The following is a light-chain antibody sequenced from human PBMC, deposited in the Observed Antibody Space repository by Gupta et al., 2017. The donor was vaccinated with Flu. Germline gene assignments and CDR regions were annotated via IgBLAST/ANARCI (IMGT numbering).Light chain of an antibody. CDR2: WAS. CDR1: QSVLYSSSNKNF. J-gene: IGKJ2*01. CDR3: QQYYDLPYT. Sequence: DIVMTQSLDSQAVSPGERATINCKSSQSVLYSSSNKNFLTWYQQKPGQPPRLLIYWASTRESGVPDRFSGRGSGTDFTLTISSLQAEDVAVYYCQQYYDLPYTFGQGTKLEIK. V-gene: IGKV4-1*01.